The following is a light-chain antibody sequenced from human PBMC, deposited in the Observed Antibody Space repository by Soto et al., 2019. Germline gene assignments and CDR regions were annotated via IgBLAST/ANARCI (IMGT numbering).Light chain of an antibody. CDR3: QQYNSYPLT. V-gene: IGKV1-5*03. Sequence: DIQMTQSPSTLSASVGDRVTITCRASQSISSWLAWYQQKPGKAPKLLIHKASSLESGVPSRFSGSGSGTEFTLTISNRQPDDFATYYCQQYNSYPLTFGGGTKVELK. J-gene: IGKJ4*01. CDR2: KAS. CDR1: QSISSW.